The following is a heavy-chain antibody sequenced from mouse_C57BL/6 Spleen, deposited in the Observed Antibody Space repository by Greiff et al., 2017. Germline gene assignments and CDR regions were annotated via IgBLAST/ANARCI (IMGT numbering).Heavy chain of an antibody. D-gene: IGHD1-1*01. J-gene: IGHJ2*01. Sequence: VQLQQSGPELVKPGASVKMSCKASGYTFTDYNMHWVKQSHGKSLAWIGYINPNNGGTSYNQKFKGKATLTVNTSSSTAYMELRSLTSEDSAVYYCARSLITTVVATDYWGQGTTFTVSS. CDR3: ARSLITTVVATDY. CDR2: INPNNGGT. V-gene: IGHV1-22*01. CDR1: GYTFTDYN.